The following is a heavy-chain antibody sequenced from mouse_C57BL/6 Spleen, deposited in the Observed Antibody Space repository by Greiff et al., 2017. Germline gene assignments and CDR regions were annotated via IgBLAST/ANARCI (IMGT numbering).Heavy chain of an antibody. CDR1: GFTFSSYG. Sequence: EVMLVESGGDLVKPGGSLKLSCAASGFTFSSYGMSWVRQTPDKRLEWVATISSGGSYTYYPDSVKGRFTISRDNAKNTLYLQMSSLKSEDTAMYYCARGGYYSNYFDYWGQGTTLTVSS. CDR2: ISSGGSYT. J-gene: IGHJ2*01. V-gene: IGHV5-6*01. CDR3: ARGGYYSNYFDY. D-gene: IGHD2-5*01.